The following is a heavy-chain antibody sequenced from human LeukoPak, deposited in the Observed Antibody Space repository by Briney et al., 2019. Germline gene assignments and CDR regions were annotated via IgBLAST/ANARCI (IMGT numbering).Heavy chain of an antibody. CDR2: IYYSGST. V-gene: IGHV4-59*01. CDR3: ARVRASYYDSSGYPWYYYGMDV. CDR1: GGSINSYY. J-gene: IGHJ6*02. Sequence: SETLSLTCTVSGGSINSYYWSWIRQPPGKGLEWIGYIYYSGSTNYNPSLKSRVTISVDTSKNQFSLKLSSVTAADTAVYYCARVRASYYDSSGYPWYYYGMDVWGQGTTVTVSS. D-gene: IGHD3-22*01.